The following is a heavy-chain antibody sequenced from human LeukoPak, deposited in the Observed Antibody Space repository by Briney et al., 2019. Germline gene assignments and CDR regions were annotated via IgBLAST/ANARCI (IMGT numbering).Heavy chain of an antibody. CDR3: ARTILWFGEVPGAFDI. CDR1: GATFSSYA. CDR2: IIPILGIA. Sequence: GASVKLSCKASGATFSSYAISWVRQAPGQGLEWMGRIIPILGIANYAQEFQGRVTITADKSTSTAYMELSSLRSEDTAVYYCARTILWFGEVPGAFDIWGQGTMVTVSS. J-gene: IGHJ3*02. D-gene: IGHD3-10*01. V-gene: IGHV1-69*04.